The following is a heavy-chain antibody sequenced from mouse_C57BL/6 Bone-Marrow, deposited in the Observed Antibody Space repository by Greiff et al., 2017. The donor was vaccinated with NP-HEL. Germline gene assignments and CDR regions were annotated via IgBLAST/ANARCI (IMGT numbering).Heavy chain of an antibody. J-gene: IGHJ3*01. V-gene: IGHV1-72*01. CDR2: IDPNSGGT. CDR1: GYTFTSYW. CDR3: ARGAIYDGYPAWFAY. Sequence: QVHVKQPGAELVKPGASVKLSCKASGYTFTSYWMHWVKQRPGRGLEWIGRIDPNSGGTKYNEKFKSKATLTVDKPSSTAYMQLSSLTSEDSAVYYCARGAIYDGYPAWFAYWGQGTLVTVSA. D-gene: IGHD2-3*01.